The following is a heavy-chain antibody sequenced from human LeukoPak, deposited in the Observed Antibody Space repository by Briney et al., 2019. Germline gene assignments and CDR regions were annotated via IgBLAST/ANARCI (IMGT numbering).Heavy chain of an antibody. CDR2: IQLDGNEK. Sequence: GGSLRLFCAASGFTFRVHWMSCAPEARGRGLEGGANIQLDGNEKLYLDSVKGRFPISRDNAKNSLYLQRNSLRAEDTVVYYCARGARVVLDYWGQGTLVTDCS. D-gene: IGHD2/OR15-2a*01. J-gene: IGHJ4*02. CDR3: ARGARVVLDY. CDR1: GFTFRVHW. V-gene: IGHV3-7*01.